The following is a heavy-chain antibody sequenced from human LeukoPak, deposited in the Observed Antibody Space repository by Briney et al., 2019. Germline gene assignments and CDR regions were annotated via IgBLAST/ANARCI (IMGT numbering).Heavy chain of an antibody. D-gene: IGHD3-22*01. CDR1: GFSFDSYG. J-gene: IGHJ5*02. V-gene: IGHV3-21*01. CDR3: AREAYYPNTSGLKWFDP. Sequence: PGGTLRLSCSGSGFSFDSYGMHWGRRAPGKGLEWGSSITAGSSYIEYADSVKGRFTIPRDNGRHSVFLQMNSLRVEDTAIYYCAREAYYPNTSGLKWFDPWGQGTPVTVSS. CDR2: ITAGSSYI.